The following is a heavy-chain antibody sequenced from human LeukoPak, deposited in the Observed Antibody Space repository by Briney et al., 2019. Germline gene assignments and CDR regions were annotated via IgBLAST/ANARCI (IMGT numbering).Heavy chain of an antibody. D-gene: IGHD6-13*01. Sequence: ASVKVSCKASGYTFTGYYMHWVRQAPGQGLEWMGWINPNSGGTNYAQKFQGRVTMTRDTSISTAYIELSRLRSDDTAVYYCARARGIAAAGYGMDVWGQGTTVTVSS. CDR2: INPNSGGT. CDR1: GYTFTGYY. V-gene: IGHV1-2*02. CDR3: ARARGIAAAGYGMDV. J-gene: IGHJ6*02.